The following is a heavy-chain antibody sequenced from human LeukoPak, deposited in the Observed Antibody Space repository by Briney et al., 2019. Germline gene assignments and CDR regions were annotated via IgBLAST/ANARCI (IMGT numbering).Heavy chain of an antibody. CDR2: INAGNGNT. V-gene: IGHV1-3*03. J-gene: IGHJ6*03. CDR3: ARSAVTMVRGAISDYYYYYYMGV. D-gene: IGHD3-10*01. Sequence: GGSLRLSCAASGFTFSNHGMHWVRQAPGQRLEWMGWINAGNGNTKYSQEFQGRVTITRDTSASTAYMELSSLRSEDMAVYYCARSAVTMVRGAISDYYYYYYMGVWGKGTTVTVSS. CDR1: GFTFSNHG.